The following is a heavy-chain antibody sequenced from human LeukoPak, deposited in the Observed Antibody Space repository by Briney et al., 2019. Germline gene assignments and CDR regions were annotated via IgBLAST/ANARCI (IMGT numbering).Heavy chain of an antibody. CDR2: INHSGST. D-gene: IGHD4-11*01. V-gene: IGHV4-34*01. CDR1: GGSFSGYY. Sequence: SETLSLTCAVYGGSFSGYYWSWIRQPPGKGLEWIGEINHSGSTNYNPSLKSRATISVDTSKNQFSLKLSSVTAADTAVYYCARNADYSNYGLSLDYWGQGTLVTVSS. J-gene: IGHJ4*02. CDR3: ARNADYSNYGLSLDY.